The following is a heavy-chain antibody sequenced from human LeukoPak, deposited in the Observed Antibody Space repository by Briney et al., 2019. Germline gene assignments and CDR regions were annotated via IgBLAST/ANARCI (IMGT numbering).Heavy chain of an antibody. CDR3: ASMASYCSGGSCTDY. CDR2: ISYSGST. D-gene: IGHD2-15*01. CDR1: GGSTSSFY. Sequence: SETLSLTCTVSGGSTSSFYWSWIRQPPGKGLECIGYISYSGSTNYSPSLKSRVTISVDTSKNQFSLKLSSVTAADTAVYYCASMASYCSGGSCTDYWGQGTLVTVSS. J-gene: IGHJ4*02. V-gene: IGHV4-59*01.